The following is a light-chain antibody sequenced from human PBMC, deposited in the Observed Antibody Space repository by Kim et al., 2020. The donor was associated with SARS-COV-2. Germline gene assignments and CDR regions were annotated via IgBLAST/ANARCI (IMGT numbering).Light chain of an antibody. CDR2: RDS. J-gene: IGLJ3*02. V-gene: IGLV3-9*01. Sequence: SYELTQPLSVSVALGQTARITCGGNNMGSKYVHWYQQKPGQSPVLVIYRDSNRPSGIPERFSGSNSGNTATLTISRAQAMDEADYYCQVWDSSTGVFGGGTQLTVL. CDR3: QVWDSSTGV. CDR1: NMGSKY.